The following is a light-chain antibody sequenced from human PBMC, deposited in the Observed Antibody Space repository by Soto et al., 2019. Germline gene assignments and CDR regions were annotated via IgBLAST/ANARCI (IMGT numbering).Light chain of an antibody. V-gene: IGKV1-33*01. Sequence: DTQMTQSPSSLSASVGDRVTITCQASQDIRKYLNWYQQKPGKAPKLLIYDASNLETGVPSSFSGSESGTEFTFTISSLQPEEIATYYWQQYDTFPLSFGGGTKVEIK. J-gene: IGKJ4*02. CDR2: DAS. CDR3: QQYDTFPLS. CDR1: QDIRKY.